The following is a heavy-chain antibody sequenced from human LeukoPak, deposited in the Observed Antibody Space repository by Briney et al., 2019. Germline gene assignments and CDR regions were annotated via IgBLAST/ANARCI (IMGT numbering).Heavy chain of an antibody. CDR3: ARAAQVTGRPNLGGHFDY. D-gene: IGHD6-6*01. V-gene: IGHV3-48*04. J-gene: IGHJ4*02. Sequence: GGSLRLSCAASGFTFSSYSMNWVRQAPGKGLEWVSYISSSSSTIYYAESVKGRFTISRDNNENTLYLQMNSLRVEDTAVYYCARAAQVTGRPNLGGHFDYWGQGTLVTVSS. CDR2: ISSSSSTI. CDR1: GFTFSSYS.